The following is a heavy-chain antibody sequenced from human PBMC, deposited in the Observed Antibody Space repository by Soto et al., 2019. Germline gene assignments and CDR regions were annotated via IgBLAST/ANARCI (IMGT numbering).Heavy chain of an antibody. CDR2: ISAHNGDT. CDR1: CYTFTSYG. Sequence: SSAKVSFRASCYTFTSYGISWVRQAPGQGLEWLGWISAHNGDTRYAQNLQGRITMTTDTFTNTAYMELTSLTSDDTAVYYCARDWSRYYDSSGLMWFYWGQGTLVTVSS. CDR3: ARDWSRYYDSSGLMWFY. D-gene: IGHD3-22*01. V-gene: IGHV1-18*01. J-gene: IGHJ4*02.